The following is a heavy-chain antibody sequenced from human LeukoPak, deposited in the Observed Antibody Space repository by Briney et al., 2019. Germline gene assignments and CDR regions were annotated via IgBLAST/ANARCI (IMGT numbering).Heavy chain of an antibody. J-gene: IGHJ3*02. Sequence: GGSLRLSCAASGFSFSNYWTHWVRPAPGNRLLWVSRINSVWSTTSYADSVKGRFTISRDNAKNTLYLQMNSPRAEDTAVYYCARPYSGTYHDAFDIWGQGTMVIVSS. D-gene: IGHD1-26*01. CDR3: ARPYSGTYHDAFDI. V-gene: IGHV3-74*01. CDR1: GFSFSNYW. CDR2: INSVWSTT.